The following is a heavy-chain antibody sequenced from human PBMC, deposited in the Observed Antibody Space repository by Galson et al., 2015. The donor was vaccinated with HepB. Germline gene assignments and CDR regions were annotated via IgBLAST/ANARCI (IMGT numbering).Heavy chain of an antibody. Sequence: QVQLQESGPGLVKPSETLSLTCTVSGGSISSYYWSWIRQPPGKGLEWIGYIYYSGSTNYNPSLKSRVTISVDTSKNQFSLKLSSVTAADTAVYYCARASGRAAAGTDFDYWGQGTLVTVSS. CDR2: IYYSGST. D-gene: IGHD6-13*01. CDR3: ARASGRAAAGTDFDY. J-gene: IGHJ4*02. CDR1: GGSISSYY. V-gene: IGHV4-59*12.